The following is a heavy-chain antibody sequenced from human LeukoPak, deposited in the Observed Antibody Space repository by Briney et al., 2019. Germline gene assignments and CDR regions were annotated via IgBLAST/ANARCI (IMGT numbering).Heavy chain of an antibody. Sequence: GGSLRLSCAASGFTFSSYGMNWVRQAPGTGLEGVSYVSPSSSSIYYADSVKGRFTISRDNAKNSLYLQMNSLRAEDTAVYYCAREHTPYGSGCTAAYWGQGTLVTVSS. CDR2: VSPSSSSI. D-gene: IGHD6-19*01. CDR1: GFTFSSYG. V-gene: IGHV3-48*01. CDR3: AREHTPYGSGCTAAY. J-gene: IGHJ4*02.